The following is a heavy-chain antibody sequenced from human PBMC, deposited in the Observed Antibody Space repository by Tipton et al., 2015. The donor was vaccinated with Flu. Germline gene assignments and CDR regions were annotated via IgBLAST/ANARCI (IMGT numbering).Heavy chain of an antibody. CDR2: IYYSGST. V-gene: IGHV4-39*07. CDR3: ARDRYSSGWYDY. CDR1: GGSISSSSYY. D-gene: IGHD6-19*01. Sequence: LSCTVSGGSISSSSYYWGWIRQPPGKGLEWIGSIYYSGSTYYNPSLKSRVTISVDTSKNQFSLKLSSVTAADTAVYYCARDRYSSGWYDYWGQGTLVTVSS. J-gene: IGHJ4*02.